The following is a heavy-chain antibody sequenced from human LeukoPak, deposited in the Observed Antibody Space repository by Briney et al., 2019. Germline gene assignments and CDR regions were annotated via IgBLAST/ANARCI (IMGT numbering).Heavy chain of an antibody. V-gene: IGHV4-59*12. CDR1: GGSISSYY. CDR3: ARGLSSNRLRNNWFDP. J-gene: IGHJ5*02. Sequence: SETLSLTCTVSGGSISSYYWSWIRQPPGKGLEWIGYIYYSGSTNYNPSLKSRVTISVDTSKNQFSLKLSSVTAADTAVYYCARGLSSNRLRNNWFDPWGQGTLVTVSS. D-gene: IGHD1-14*01. CDR2: IYYSGST.